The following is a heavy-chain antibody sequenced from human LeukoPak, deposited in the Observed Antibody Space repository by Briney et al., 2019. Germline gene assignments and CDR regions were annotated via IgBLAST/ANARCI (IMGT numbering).Heavy chain of an antibody. D-gene: IGHD6-19*01. V-gene: IGHV4-30-2*01. CDR1: GGSISSGGYS. CDR3: ARELYSSGRYRLDDAFDI. Sequence: SQTLSLTCAVSGGSISSGGYSWSWIRQPPGKGLEWIGYIYHSGSTYYNPSLKSRVTISVDRSKNQFSLKLSSVTAADTAVYYCARELYSSGRYRLDDAFDIWGQGTMVTVSS. CDR2: IYHSGST. J-gene: IGHJ3*02.